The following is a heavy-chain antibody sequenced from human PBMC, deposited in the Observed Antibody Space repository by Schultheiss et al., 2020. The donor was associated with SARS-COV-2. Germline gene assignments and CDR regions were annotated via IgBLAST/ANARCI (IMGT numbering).Heavy chain of an antibody. D-gene: IGHD1-7*01. CDR2: ISSSGSTI. Sequence: GESLKISCAASGFTFNTYAMHWVRQAPGKGLEWVSYISSSGSTIYYADSVKGRFTISRDNAKNSLYLQMNSLRAEDTAVYYCARQEDVDNWNYGWDWGQGTLVTVSS. CDR1: GFTFNTYA. J-gene: IGHJ4*02. V-gene: IGHV3-48*03. CDR3: ARQEDVDNWNYGWD.